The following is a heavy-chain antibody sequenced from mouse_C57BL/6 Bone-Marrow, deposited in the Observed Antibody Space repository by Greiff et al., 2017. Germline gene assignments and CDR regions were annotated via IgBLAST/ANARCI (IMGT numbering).Heavy chain of an antibody. J-gene: IGHJ3*01. CDR3: VITTVVGGPGGFAY. CDR2: IYPRSGNT. D-gene: IGHD1-1*01. V-gene: IGHV1-81*01. Sequence: QVQLQQSGAELARPGASVKLSCKASGYTFTSYGISWVKQRTGQGLEWIGEIYPRSGNTYYNEKFKGKATLTADKSSSTAYMELRSLTSEDSAVYFCVITTVVGGPGGFAYWGQGTLVTVSA. CDR1: GYTFTSYG.